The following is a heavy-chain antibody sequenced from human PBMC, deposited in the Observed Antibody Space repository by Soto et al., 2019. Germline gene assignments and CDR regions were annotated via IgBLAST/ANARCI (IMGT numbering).Heavy chain of an antibody. CDR1: GFTFSSQW. V-gene: IGHV3-74*01. CDR3: ASWRGGYTYGLDH. D-gene: IGHD5-18*01. Sequence: EVQLVESGGGLVQPGGSLRLSCAASGFTFSSQWLHWVRQAPGKGLVWISRINNDGTSTNYADSVKGRFTVSRDNAKKTMSLQMNSWRAEDTAVYYCASWRGGYTYGLDHWGQGTPVTVSS. J-gene: IGHJ4*02. CDR2: INNDGTST.